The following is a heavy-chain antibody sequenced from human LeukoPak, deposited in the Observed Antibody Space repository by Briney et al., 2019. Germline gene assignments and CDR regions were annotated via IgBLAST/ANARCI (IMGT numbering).Heavy chain of an antibody. Sequence: AETLSLTCTVSGFSLSSGYYWGWIRQPPGKGLEWIGSSYYSGSTFYNPSLKRRVHLSVDTSKHPFSLKLRSVTAADTAVYYCASVYCTNGVCYGFDYWGQGTLVTVSS. CDR1: GFSLSSGYY. V-gene: IGHV4-38-2*02. CDR3: ASVYCTNGVCYGFDY. CDR2: SYYSGST. D-gene: IGHD2-8*01. J-gene: IGHJ4*02.